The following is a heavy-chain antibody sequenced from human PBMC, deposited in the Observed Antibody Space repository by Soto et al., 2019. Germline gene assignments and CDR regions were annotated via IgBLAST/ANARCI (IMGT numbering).Heavy chain of an antibody. D-gene: IGHD3-9*01. Sequence: SVKVSCKASGGTFSSYAISWVRQAPGQGLEWMGGIIPIFGTANYAQKFQGRVTITADESTSTAYMELSSLRSEDTAVYYCARDLLSYYDILTGPIAPYYYYYYGMDVWGQGTTVTVSS. V-gene: IGHV1-69*13. J-gene: IGHJ6*02. CDR3: ARDLLSYYDILTGPIAPYYYYYYGMDV. CDR1: GGTFSSYA. CDR2: IIPIFGTA.